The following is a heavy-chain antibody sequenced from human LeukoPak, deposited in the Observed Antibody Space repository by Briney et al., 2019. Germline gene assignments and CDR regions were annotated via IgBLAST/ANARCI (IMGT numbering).Heavy chain of an antibody. V-gene: IGHV3-21*01. Sequence: PGGSQRLSCAASGFTFSSYSMNWVRQAPGKGLEWVLSISSSSSYIYYADSVKGRFTISRDNAKNSLYLQMNSLRAEDTAVYYCARDLRIAAAGTGFDYWGQGTLVTVSS. J-gene: IGHJ4*02. CDR2: ISSSSSYI. CDR1: GFTFSSYS. CDR3: ARDLRIAAAGTGFDY. D-gene: IGHD6-13*01.